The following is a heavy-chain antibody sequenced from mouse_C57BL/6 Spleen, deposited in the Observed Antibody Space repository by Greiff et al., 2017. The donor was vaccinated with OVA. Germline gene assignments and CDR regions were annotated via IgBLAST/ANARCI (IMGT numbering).Heavy chain of an antibody. D-gene: IGHD2-5*01. CDR3: ARGDSNYDYFDY. Sequence: QVQLQQPGAELVMPGASVKLSCKASGYTFTSYWMHWVKQRPGQGLEWIGEIDPSDSYTNYNQKFKGKSTLTVDKSSSTAYMQLSSLTSEDSAVYYCARGDSNYDYFDYWGHGTTPTVSS. CDR1: GYTFTSYW. J-gene: IGHJ2*01. CDR2: IDPSDSYT. V-gene: IGHV1-69*01.